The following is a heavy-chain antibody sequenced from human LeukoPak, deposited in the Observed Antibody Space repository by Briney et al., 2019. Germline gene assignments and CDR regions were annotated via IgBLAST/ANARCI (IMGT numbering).Heavy chain of an antibody. Sequence: SETLSLTCTVSGGSISSYYWSWIRQPPGKGLEWIGHIYYSGSTNYNPSLKSRVTISVDTSKNQFSLKLSSVTAADTAVYYCARRPMGEAFDIWGQGTMVTVSS. D-gene: IGHD3-16*01. CDR3: ARRPMGEAFDI. V-gene: IGHV4-59*08. J-gene: IGHJ3*02. CDR1: GGSISSYY. CDR2: IYYSGST.